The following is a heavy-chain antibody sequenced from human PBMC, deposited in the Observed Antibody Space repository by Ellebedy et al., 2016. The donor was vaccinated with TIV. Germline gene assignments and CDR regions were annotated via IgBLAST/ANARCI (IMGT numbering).Heavy chain of an antibody. CDR1: GFTFSTYA. CDR2: IIGSGGST. CDR3: AKAGYSSAWYLVFDY. V-gene: IGHV3-23*01. J-gene: IGHJ4*02. Sequence: ETLSLTCAASGFTFSTYAMNWLRQAPGKGLEWVSSIIGSGGSTLYADSVKGRFTISRDNSKNRVYLQMNSLRVKDTAVYYCAKAGYSSAWYLVFDYWGQGTLVTVSS. D-gene: IGHD6-19*01.